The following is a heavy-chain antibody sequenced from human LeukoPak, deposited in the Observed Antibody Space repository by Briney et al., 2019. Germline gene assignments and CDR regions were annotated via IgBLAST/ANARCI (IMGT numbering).Heavy chain of an antibody. J-gene: IGHJ6*02. CDR2: IIPIFGTA. CDR3: ARLPLRSIAVGYYGMDV. D-gene: IGHD6-6*01. Sequence: SAKVSCKASGGTFSSYAISWVRQAPGQGLEWMGGIIPIFGTANYAQKFQGRVTITADESTSTAYMELSSLRSEDTAVYYCARLPLRSIAVGYYGMDVWGQGTTVTVSS. V-gene: IGHV1-69*13. CDR1: GGTFSSYA.